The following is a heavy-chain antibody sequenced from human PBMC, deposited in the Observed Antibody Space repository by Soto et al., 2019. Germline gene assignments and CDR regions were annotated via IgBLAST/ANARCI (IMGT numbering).Heavy chain of an antibody. CDR1: GGSFSGYY. J-gene: IGHJ5*02. CDR2: INHSGST. CDR3: ARGKGYYGSGRFDP. V-gene: IGHV4-34*01. Sequence: QVQLQQWGAGLLKPSETLSLTCAVYGGSFSGYYWSWIRQPPGKGLEWIGEINHSGSTNYNPSLKSRVTISVDTSKNQFSLKLSSVTAADTAVYHCARGKGYYGSGRFDPWGQGTLVTVSS. D-gene: IGHD3-10*01.